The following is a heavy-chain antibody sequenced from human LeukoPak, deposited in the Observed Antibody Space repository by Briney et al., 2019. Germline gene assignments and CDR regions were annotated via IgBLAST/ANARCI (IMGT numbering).Heavy chain of an antibody. J-gene: IGHJ2*01. Sequence: SQTLSLTCAISGDSVSSSSATWSWIRQSPSRGLEWLGWTYYKSKWYNDYAVSVKSRITISTDTSRNQFSLQLNSATPEDTAVYYCARDPSGGFRWYFDLWGRGTLVTVSS. CDR1: GDSVSSSSAT. D-gene: IGHD2-15*01. CDR3: ARDPSGGFRWYFDL. V-gene: IGHV6-1*01. CDR2: TYYKSKWYN.